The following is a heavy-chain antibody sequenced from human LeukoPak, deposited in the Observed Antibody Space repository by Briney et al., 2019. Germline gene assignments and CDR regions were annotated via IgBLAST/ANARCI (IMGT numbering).Heavy chain of an antibody. CDR3: ARDRIYDDSGYTSDASDI. Sequence: ASVKVSCKASGYTYTRYGISWVRQAPGQGLEWMGWISVYEGNTKYAQKLQGRVTMTTDTSTSTAYMELRSLRSDDTAVYYCARDRIYDDSGYTSDASDIWGQGTLVTVSS. V-gene: IGHV1-18*01. J-gene: IGHJ3*02. CDR1: GYTYTRYG. D-gene: IGHD3-22*01. CDR2: ISVYEGNT.